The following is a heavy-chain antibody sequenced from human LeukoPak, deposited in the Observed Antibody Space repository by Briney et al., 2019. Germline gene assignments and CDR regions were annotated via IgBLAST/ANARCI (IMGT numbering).Heavy chain of an antibody. CDR3: AKDRLVWFGELCESPFYYYGMDV. D-gene: IGHD3-10*01. J-gene: IGHJ6*02. Sequence: GRSLRLSCAASGFTFSSYGMHWVRQAPGKGLEWVAVISYDGSNKYYADSVKGRFTISRDNSKNTLYLQMNSLRAEDTAVYYCAKDRLVWFGELCESPFYYYGMDVWGQGTTVTVSS. CDR2: ISYDGSNK. CDR1: GFTFSSYG. V-gene: IGHV3-30*18.